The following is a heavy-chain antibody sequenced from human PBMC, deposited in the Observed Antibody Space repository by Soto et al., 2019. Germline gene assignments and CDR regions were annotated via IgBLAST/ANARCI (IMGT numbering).Heavy chain of an antibody. Sequence: EVQLVESGGGLVQPGGSLRLSCAASGFTFSSYWMSWVRQAPGKGLEWVANIKQDGSEKYYVDSVKGRFTISRDNAKKSLYLQMNSLRAEDTAVYYCARDCYYDSSGYYCAWGQGTLVTVSS. D-gene: IGHD3-22*01. CDR1: GFTFSSYW. V-gene: IGHV3-7*01. J-gene: IGHJ4*02. CDR3: ARDCYYDSSGYYCA. CDR2: IKQDGSEK.